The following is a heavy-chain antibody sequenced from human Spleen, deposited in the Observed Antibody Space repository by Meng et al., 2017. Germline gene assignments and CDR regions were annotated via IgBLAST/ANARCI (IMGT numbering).Heavy chain of an antibody. V-gene: IGHV1-2*02. CDR3: ARSLVTTIPNFDP. D-gene: IGHD2-21*02. Sequence: QVQLIQSGTAVKQPGASVKVSCKASGYTFTDYYIHWVRQAPGQGLEWMGWINPNSGATNYAQRFQGRVTVTRDTSISTAYMDLSRVISDDTAVYYCARSLVTTIPNFDPWGQGTLVTVSS. J-gene: IGHJ5*02. CDR1: GYTFTDYY. CDR2: INPNSGAT.